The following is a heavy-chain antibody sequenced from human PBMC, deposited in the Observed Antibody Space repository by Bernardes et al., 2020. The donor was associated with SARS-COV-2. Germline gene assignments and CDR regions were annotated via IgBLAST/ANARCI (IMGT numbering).Heavy chain of an antibody. J-gene: IGHJ4*02. Sequence: GGSLRLSCAASGFTFSSYGMHWVRQAPGKGLEWVAVIWYDGSNKYYADSVKGRFTISRDNSKNTLYLQMNSLRAEDTAVYYCARDPGFGELGKDYWGQGTLVTVSS. CDR1: GFTFSSYG. CDR3: ARDPGFGELGKDY. D-gene: IGHD3-10*01. CDR2: IWYDGSNK. V-gene: IGHV3-33*01.